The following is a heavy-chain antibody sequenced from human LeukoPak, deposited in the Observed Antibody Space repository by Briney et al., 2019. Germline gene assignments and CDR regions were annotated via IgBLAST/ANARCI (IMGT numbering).Heavy chain of an antibody. Sequence: SETQSLTCAVYGGSFSGYYWSWIRQPPGKGLEWIGEINHSGSTNYNPSLKSRVTISVDTSKNQFSLKLSSVTAADTAVYYCARIVQLWFIIDYWGQGTLVTVSS. CDR1: GGSFSGYY. CDR3: ARIVQLWFIIDY. J-gene: IGHJ4*02. V-gene: IGHV4-34*01. CDR2: INHSGST. D-gene: IGHD5-18*01.